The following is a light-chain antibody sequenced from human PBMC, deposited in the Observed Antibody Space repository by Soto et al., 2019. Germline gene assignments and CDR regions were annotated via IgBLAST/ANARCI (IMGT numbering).Light chain of an antibody. CDR1: SSDVGGYNY. CDR2: DVT. CDR3: SSYTSSSTNV. V-gene: IGLV2-14*01. J-gene: IGLJ1*01. Sequence: QSVLTQPASVSGSPGQSITIPCTGTSSDVGGYNYVSWYQQHPGNAPKLIIYDVTNRPSGVSNRFSGSKSGNTASLTISGLQAEDDADYYCSSYTSSSTNVFGTETKVTVL.